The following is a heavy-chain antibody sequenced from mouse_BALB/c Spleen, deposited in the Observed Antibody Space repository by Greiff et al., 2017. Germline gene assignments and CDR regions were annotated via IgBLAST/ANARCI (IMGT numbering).Heavy chain of an antibody. Sequence: QVQLKQSGPELVRPGASVTMSCTASGYTFTSYWMHWVKQRPGQGLEWIGMIDPSNSETRLNQKFKDKATLNVDKSSNTAYMQLSSLTSEDSAVYCCARSMGALWLRSLDYWGQGTSVTVSS. CDR2: IDPSNSET. D-gene: IGHD2-2*01. CDR3: ARSMGALWLRSLDY. J-gene: IGHJ4*01. V-gene: IGHV1S127*01. CDR1: GYTFTSYW.